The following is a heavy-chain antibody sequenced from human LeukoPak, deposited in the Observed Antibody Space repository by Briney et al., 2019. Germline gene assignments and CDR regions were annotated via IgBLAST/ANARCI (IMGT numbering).Heavy chain of an antibody. CDR3: ARHDYGDYNWFDP. Sequence: PSETLSLTCTVSGGSISSYYWSWIRQPPGKRLEWIGGIYHRGSTNYNPSLKSRVTISLATSKNQFSLKLSSVTAADTAVYYCARHDYGDYNWFDPWGQGTLVTVSS. V-gene: IGHV4-34*01. CDR2: IYHRGST. CDR1: GGSISSYY. D-gene: IGHD4-17*01. J-gene: IGHJ5*02.